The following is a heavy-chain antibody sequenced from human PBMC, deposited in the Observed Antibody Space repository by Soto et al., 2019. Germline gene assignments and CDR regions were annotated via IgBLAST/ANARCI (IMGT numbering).Heavy chain of an antibody. V-gene: IGHV1-3*01. D-gene: IGHD2-8*02. CDR3: ARDTYWAYGGYYNYGMDG. CDR2: INAANGDT. J-gene: IGHJ6*02. Sequence: SVQVSCKASGYPFTSYGIHWVRQAPGQRLEWMGWINAANGDTKYSPKFQGRVTITRDTSASTAYMELSSLRSEDTAVYYCARDTYWAYGGYYNYGMDGWCQGTKVSV. CDR1: GYPFTSYG.